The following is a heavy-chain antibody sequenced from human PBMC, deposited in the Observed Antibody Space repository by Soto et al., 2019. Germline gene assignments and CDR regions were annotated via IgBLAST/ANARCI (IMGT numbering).Heavy chain of an antibody. J-gene: IGHJ6*02. CDR1: GGSFSGYY. CDR2: INHSGST. D-gene: IGHD1-1*01. V-gene: IGHV4-34*01. Sequence: ETLSLTCAVYGGSFSGYYWTWIRQPPGTGLEWIGDINHSGSTYYNPSLKSRVTISVDTSKNQFSLKLSSVTAADTAVYYCGGTTSNYYYGMDVWGQGTTVTVSS. CDR3: GGTTSNYYYGMDV.